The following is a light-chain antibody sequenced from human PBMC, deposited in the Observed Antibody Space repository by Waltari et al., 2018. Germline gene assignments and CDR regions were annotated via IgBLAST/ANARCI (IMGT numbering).Light chain of an antibody. V-gene: IGKV1-5*01. Sequence: DIQITQSPSALSASVGDTVTINCRTSRSVGGWMAWLQQKPDKAPRLLIYEASSLADGVPSRFSGSGSATEFTLTISGLQPDDFATYYCQQYNDLYSFGRGTKLEI. J-gene: IGKJ2*01. CDR2: EAS. CDR1: RSVGGW. CDR3: QQYNDLYS.